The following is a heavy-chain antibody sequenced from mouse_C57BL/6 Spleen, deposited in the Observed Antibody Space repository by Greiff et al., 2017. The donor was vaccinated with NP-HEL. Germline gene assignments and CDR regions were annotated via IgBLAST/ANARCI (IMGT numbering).Heavy chain of an antibody. CDR3: TRKFYGSSPWFAY. Sequence: VQLQQSGAELVRPGASVTLSCKASGYTFTDYEMHWVKQTPVHGLEWIGAIDPETGGTAYNQKFKGKAILTADKSSSTAYMELRSLTSEDSAVYYCTRKFYGSSPWFAYWGQGTLVTVSA. J-gene: IGHJ3*01. D-gene: IGHD1-1*01. CDR2: IDPETGGT. CDR1: GYTFTDYE. V-gene: IGHV1-15*01.